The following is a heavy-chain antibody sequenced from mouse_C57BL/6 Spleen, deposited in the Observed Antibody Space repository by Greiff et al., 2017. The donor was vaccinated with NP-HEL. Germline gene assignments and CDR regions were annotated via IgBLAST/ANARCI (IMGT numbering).Heavy chain of an antibody. CDR3: ARDEGLRRLAWFAY. V-gene: IGHV3-1*01. CDR1: GYSITSGYD. CDR2: ISYSGST. J-gene: IGHJ3*01. Sequence: EVQLVASGPGMVKPSQSLSLTCTVTGYSITSGYDWHWIRHFPGNKLEWMGYISYSGSTTYNPSLKSRISITHDTSKNHFFLKLNSVTTEDTATYYCARDEGLRRLAWFAYWGQGTLVTVSA. D-gene: IGHD2-4*01.